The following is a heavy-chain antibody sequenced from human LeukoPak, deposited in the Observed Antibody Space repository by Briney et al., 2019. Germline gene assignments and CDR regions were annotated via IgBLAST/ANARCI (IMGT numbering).Heavy chain of an antibody. D-gene: IGHD5-12*01. CDR2: INTNTGNP. Sequence: ASVKVSCKSSGYTFTIYAMNWVRQAPGQGLEWMGWINTNTGNPTHAQGFTGRFVFSLDTSVSTAYLQISSLKAEDTAVYYCARIPALPIDIVATAVAFDYWGQGTLVTVSS. CDR1: GYTFTIYA. CDR3: ARIPALPIDIVATAVAFDY. J-gene: IGHJ4*02. V-gene: IGHV7-4-1*02.